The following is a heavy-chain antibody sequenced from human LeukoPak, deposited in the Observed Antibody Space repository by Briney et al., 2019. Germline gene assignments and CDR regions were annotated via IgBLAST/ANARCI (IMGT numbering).Heavy chain of an antibody. CDR3: AREPITGDRPRLYYYYGMDV. D-gene: IGHD7-27*01. Sequence: GGSLRLSCAASGFTFSSYAMHWVRQAPGKGLEWVAVISYDGSNKYYADSVKGRFTISRDNSKNTLYLQMNSLRAEDTAVYYCAREPITGDRPRLYYYYGMDVWGQGTTVTVSS. CDR2: ISYDGSNK. CDR1: GFTFSSYA. V-gene: IGHV3-30-3*01. J-gene: IGHJ6*02.